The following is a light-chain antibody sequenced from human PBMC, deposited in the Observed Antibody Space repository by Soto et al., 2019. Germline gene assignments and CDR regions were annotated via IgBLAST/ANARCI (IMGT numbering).Light chain of an antibody. J-gene: IGKJ1*01. Sequence: EIVLTQSPGTLSLSPGEGATLSCRASQSSNSFLAWYQQRRCQAPRLLIHGASNRATGIPDRFSGSGSGTDFTLTISRLEPEDFAVYYCQQYGGSPRTFGQGTKGEV. CDR1: QSSNSF. CDR3: QQYGGSPRT. V-gene: IGKV3-20*01. CDR2: GAS.